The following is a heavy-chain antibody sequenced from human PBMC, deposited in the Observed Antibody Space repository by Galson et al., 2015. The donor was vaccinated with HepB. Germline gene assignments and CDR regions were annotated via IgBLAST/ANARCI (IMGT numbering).Heavy chain of an antibody. CDR1: RFSFSRDA. J-gene: IGHJ4*02. V-gene: IGHV3-23*01. CDR3: ANQSNVVKGPFHS. Sequence: SLRLSCAASRFSFSRDAMSWVRQAPGQGLEWVSGISDSGADTYYADSVKGRFTISRDNSKNTLYLQMDCLRADDTAVYYCANQSNVVKGPFHSWGQGTLVTVSS. CDR2: ISDSGADT.